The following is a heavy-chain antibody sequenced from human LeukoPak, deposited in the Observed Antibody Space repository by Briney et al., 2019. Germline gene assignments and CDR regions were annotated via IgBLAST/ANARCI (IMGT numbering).Heavy chain of an antibody. D-gene: IGHD3-22*01. J-gene: IGHJ4*02. CDR1: GFTFDDYA. CDR2: VSWNSGSI. Sequence: GRSLRLSCAASGFTFDDYAMHWVRQAPGKGLEWVSGVSWNSGSIAYADSVKGRFTISRDNAQNSLYLQMSSLRAEDTAFYYCAKERSMIVRYGSFDYWGQGTLVTVSS. V-gene: IGHV3-9*01. CDR3: AKERSMIVRYGSFDY.